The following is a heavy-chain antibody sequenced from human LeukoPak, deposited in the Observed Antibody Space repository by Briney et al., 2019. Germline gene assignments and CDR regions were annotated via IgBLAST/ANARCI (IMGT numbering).Heavy chain of an antibody. CDR3: ARIGGGGGYYGMDV. CDR1: GGSLSSYY. Sequence: SETLSLTCTVSGGSLSSYYWSWIRQPPGKGLEWIGYIYYSGSTNYNPSLKSRVTISVDTSKNQFSLKLSSVTAADTAVYYCARIGGGGGYYGMDVWGQGTTVTVSS. V-gene: IGHV4-59*08. CDR2: IYYSGST. J-gene: IGHJ6*02. D-gene: IGHD3-10*01.